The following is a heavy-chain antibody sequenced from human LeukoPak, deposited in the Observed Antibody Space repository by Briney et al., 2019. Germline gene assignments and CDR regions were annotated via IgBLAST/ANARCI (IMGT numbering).Heavy chain of an antibody. V-gene: IGHV1-46*01. CDR3: ARWTGTTGLDY. J-gene: IGHJ4*02. CDR2: INPSGGST. Sequence: GASGKVSCKASGYSFSSYYMHWVRQAPGQGLEWMGIINPSGGSTTYAQKFRDRVTMTRDTSTTTVYMELSSLKSEDTAVYYCARWTGTTGLDYWGQGTLVTVSS. CDR1: GYSFSSYY. D-gene: IGHD1-1*01.